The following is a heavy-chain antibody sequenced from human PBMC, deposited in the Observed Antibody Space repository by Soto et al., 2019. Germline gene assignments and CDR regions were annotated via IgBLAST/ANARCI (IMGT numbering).Heavy chain of an antibody. D-gene: IGHD3-16*01. CDR3: AKGITDTGGYYYYSMDV. Sequence: GGSLRLSCGASGFTFSSYAMSWVRQAPGKGLDWVSVISGSGGNTYSADSVKGRFTISRDNSKNILYLQMNSLRAEDTAVYYCAKGITDTGGYYYYSMDVWGQGTAVTVSS. J-gene: IGHJ6*02. V-gene: IGHV3-23*01. CDR1: GFTFSSYA. CDR2: ISGSGGNT.